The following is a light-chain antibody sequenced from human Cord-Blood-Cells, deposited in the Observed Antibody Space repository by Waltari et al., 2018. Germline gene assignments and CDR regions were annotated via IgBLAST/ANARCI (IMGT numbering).Light chain of an antibody. V-gene: IGLV2-14*01. J-gene: IGLJ2*01. CDR2: DVS. CDR3: SSDTSSSTVV. Sequence: QSALTQPASVSGSPGQSITIPCTGPSSDVGGYNYVSWYQQHPGKAPKLRIYDVSKPPAGVSSRFSGSKSGNTAALTISGLQAEDEADYYCSSDTSSSTVVFGGGTKLTVL. CDR1: SSDVGGYNY.